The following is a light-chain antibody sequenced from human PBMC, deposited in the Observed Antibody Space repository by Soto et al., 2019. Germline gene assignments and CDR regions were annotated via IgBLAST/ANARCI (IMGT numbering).Light chain of an antibody. CDR2: AAS. CDR1: QGISNN. Sequence: DIQMTQSPSSLSASVGDRVTITCRASQGISNNLAWYQQKPGKVPKLLIYAASTLQSGVPSRFSGSGSATDFTLTISSLQPEDVATYYCQKYNSVPITFGQGTRLEIK. J-gene: IGKJ5*01. V-gene: IGKV1-27*01. CDR3: QKYNSVPIT.